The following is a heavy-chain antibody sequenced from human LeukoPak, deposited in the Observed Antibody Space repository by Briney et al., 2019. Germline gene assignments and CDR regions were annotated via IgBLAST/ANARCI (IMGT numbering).Heavy chain of an antibody. D-gene: IGHD4-17*01. CDR3: AKDRSDYGGYPPGAFDI. CDR1: GFTFSSYW. Sequence: PGGSLRLSCAASGFTFSSYWMNWARQAPGKGLEWVASINHNGNVNYYVDSVKGRFTISRDNAKNSLYLQMSNLRAEDTAVYYCAKDRSDYGGYPPGAFDIWGQGTMVTVS. CDR2: INHNGNVN. V-gene: IGHV3-7*01. J-gene: IGHJ3*02.